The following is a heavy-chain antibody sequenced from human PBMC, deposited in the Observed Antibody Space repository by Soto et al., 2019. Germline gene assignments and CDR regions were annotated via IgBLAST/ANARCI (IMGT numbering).Heavy chain of an antibody. D-gene: IGHD2-15*01. CDR2: IATAGDT. V-gene: IGHV3-13*01. CDR3: ARGQEVGAHFFDS. Sequence: GGSLRLSCEASGFTFSGFDMHWVRQPTGKGLEWVSTIATAGDTYYAVSVTGRFTISSDNAKNSLSLQMNTLRAGDTAVYFCARGQEVGAHFFDSWGQGTQVTVSS. CDR1: GFTFSGFD. J-gene: IGHJ4*02.